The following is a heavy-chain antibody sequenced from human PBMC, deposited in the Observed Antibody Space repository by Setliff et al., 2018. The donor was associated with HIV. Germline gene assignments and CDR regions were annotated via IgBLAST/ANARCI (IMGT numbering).Heavy chain of an antibody. CDR3: TRARGAVFRGHFYGSSWLDY. CDR2: INSDGTNT. J-gene: IGHJ4*02. Sequence: PGGSLRLSCAASGFTFANYWMHWVRQAPGKGLVWVSRINSDGTNTDYADSVKGRFTISRDNAKNTLYLQMSSLRAEDTAVYYCTRARGAVFRGHFYGSSWLDYWGQGTLVTVSS. V-gene: IGHV3-74*01. D-gene: IGHD6-13*01. CDR1: GFTFANYW.